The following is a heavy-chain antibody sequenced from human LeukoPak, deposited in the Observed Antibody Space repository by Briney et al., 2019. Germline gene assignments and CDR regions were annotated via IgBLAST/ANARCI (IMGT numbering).Heavy chain of an antibody. CDR3: ARDYDSSGYYLYYYYGMDV. D-gene: IGHD3-22*01. V-gene: IGHV3-33*01. CDR2: IWYDGSNK. CDR1: GSTFSSYG. J-gene: IGHJ6*02. Sequence: GRSLRLSCAASGSTFSSYGMHWVRQAPGKGLEWVAVIWYDGSNKYYADSVKGRFTISRDNSKNTLYLQMNSLRAEDTAVYYCARDYDSSGYYLYYYYGMDVWGQGTTVTVSS.